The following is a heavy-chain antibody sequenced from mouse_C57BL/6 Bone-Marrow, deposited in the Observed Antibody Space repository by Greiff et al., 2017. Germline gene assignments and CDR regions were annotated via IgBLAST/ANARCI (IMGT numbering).Heavy chain of an antibody. D-gene: IGHD2-3*01. J-gene: IGHJ3*01. CDR1: GYTFTSYW. Sequence: VQLQQPGAELVKPGASVKLSCKASGYTFTSYWMHWVKQRPGQGLEWIGMIHPNSGSTNYNEKFKSKATLTVDKSSSTAYMQLSSLTSEDSAVYYCATPDGYYVAWFAYWGQGTLVTGSA. V-gene: IGHV1-64*01. CDR2: IHPNSGST. CDR3: ATPDGYYVAWFAY.